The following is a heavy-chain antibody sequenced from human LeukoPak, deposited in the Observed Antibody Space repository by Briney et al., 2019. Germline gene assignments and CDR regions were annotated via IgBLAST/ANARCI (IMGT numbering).Heavy chain of an antibody. D-gene: IGHD3-22*01. Sequence: GGSLRLSCAASGFTVSNSYMSWVRQAPGKGLEGVSVIYGGGSTHYAEAVKGRFTISRDSSKNTLYLLMNSLRAEDTAVYFCARDRYYYDSSANYYYTDVWGKGTTVTVSS. V-gene: IGHV3-53*01. CDR1: GFTVSNSY. CDR2: IYGGGST. CDR3: ARDRYYYDSSANYYYTDV. J-gene: IGHJ6*03.